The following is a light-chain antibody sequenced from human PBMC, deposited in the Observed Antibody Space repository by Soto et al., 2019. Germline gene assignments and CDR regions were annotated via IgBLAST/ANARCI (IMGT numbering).Light chain of an antibody. CDR1: SSDVGGYNY. J-gene: IGLJ3*02. V-gene: IGLV2-14*01. Sequence: QSALTQPASVSGSPGQSITISCTGTSSDVGGYNYVSWYQQHPGKAPKLMIYDVTNRPSGVSNRFSGSKSGNTASLNISGLQAYDEADYYSSSYTISSAPLVFGGGTKLTVL. CDR3: SSYTISSAPLV. CDR2: DVT.